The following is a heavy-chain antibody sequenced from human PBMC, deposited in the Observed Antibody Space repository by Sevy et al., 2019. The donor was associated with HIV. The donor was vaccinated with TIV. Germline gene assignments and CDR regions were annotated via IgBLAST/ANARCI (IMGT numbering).Heavy chain of an antibody. Sequence: GGSLRLSCAASGFTFSDYYMTWIRQAPGKGLEWVSLIYSGGATYYADSMNGRFTISGDDSKNTLYLQMDSLRAEDTAVPSCARGRLDSNWFRSFDYWGRGTLVTVSS. CDR3: ARGRLDSNWFRSFDY. V-gene: IGHV3-53*01. D-gene: IGHD6-13*01. CDR1: GFTFSDYY. CDR2: IYSGGAT. J-gene: IGHJ4*02.